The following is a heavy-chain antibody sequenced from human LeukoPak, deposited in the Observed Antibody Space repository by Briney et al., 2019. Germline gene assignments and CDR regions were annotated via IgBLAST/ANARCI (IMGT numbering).Heavy chain of an antibody. D-gene: IGHD3-22*01. CDR1: GFTFSSYE. V-gene: IGHV3-48*03. Sequence: QPGGSLRLSCAASGFTFSSYEMNWVRQAPGKGLEWVSYISSSGSTIYYADPVKGRFTISRDNAKNSLYLQMNSLRAEDTAVYYCARGGYYDSSGYSNWFDPWGQGTLVTVSS. J-gene: IGHJ5*02. CDR3: ARGGYYDSSGYSNWFDP. CDR2: ISSSGSTI.